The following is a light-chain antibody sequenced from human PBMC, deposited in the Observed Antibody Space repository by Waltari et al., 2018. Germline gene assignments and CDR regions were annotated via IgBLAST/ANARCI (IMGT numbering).Light chain of an antibody. Sequence: DVVMTQSPLSLPVTLGQPATISCRSSQSLVHSDGNTYLNWFHQRPGQCPRRLIYKVFNRESGVPDRFSGSGSGTDFTLKISRVEAEDVGTYYCMQATQWPLTFGQGTKVEIK. CDR2: KVF. CDR1: QSLVHSDGNTY. CDR3: MQATQWPLT. J-gene: IGKJ1*01. V-gene: IGKV2-30*02.